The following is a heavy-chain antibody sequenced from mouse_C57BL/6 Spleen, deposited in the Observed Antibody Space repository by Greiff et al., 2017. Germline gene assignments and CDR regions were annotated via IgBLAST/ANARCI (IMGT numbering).Heavy chain of an antibody. CDR2: IDPSDSET. V-gene: IGHV1-52*01. D-gene: IGHD4-1*01. Sequence: QVHVKQPGAELVRPGSSVKLSCKASGYTFTSYWMHWVKQRPIQGLEWIGNIDPSDSETHYNQKFKDKATLTVDKSSSTAYMQLSSLTSEDSAVYYCARSWDERAMDYWGQGTSVTVSS. CDR3: ARSWDERAMDY. J-gene: IGHJ4*01. CDR1: GYTFTSYW.